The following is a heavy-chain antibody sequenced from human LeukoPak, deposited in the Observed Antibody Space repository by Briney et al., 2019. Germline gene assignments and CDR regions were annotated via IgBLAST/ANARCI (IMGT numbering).Heavy chain of an antibody. CDR1: GGSISSHY. CDR2: IYYSGST. D-gene: IGHD3-9*01. J-gene: IGHJ5*02. Sequence: SETLSLTCTASGGSISSHYWSWIRQPPGKGLEWIGYIYYSGSTNYNPSLKSRVTISVDTSKNQFSLKLSSVTAADTAVYYCARAPRLRYFDKGWFDPWGQGTLVTVSS. V-gene: IGHV4-59*11. CDR3: ARAPRLRYFDKGWFDP.